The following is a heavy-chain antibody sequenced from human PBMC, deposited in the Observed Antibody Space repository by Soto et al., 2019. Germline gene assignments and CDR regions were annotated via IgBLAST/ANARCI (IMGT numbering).Heavy chain of an antibody. J-gene: IGHJ4*02. V-gene: IGHV4-31*03. CDR3: ARVSATGTRYFAS. CDR1: GVSITRGAYL. CDR2: IDYRGTT. Sequence: QVQLQESGPGLVKPSQTLSLSCSVSGVSITRGAYLWSWIRQQPGKGLEWIGYIDYRGTTFFNPSFKSRLNLSRDTSNNQFFPKVDSVTAADAAVYYCARVSATGTRYFASWGQGTLVTVSS. D-gene: IGHD3-9*01.